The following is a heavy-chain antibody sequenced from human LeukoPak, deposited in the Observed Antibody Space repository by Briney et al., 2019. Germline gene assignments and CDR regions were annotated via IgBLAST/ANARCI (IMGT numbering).Heavy chain of an antibody. CDR2: INPSSENT. J-gene: IGHJ1*01. CDR3: ARGYYGSGSYSEYFQY. CDR1: GYTFTAYY. V-gene: IGHV1-46*01. Sequence: GASVKVSCKASGYTFTAYYIRWVRHAPGQGLEYMGVINPSSENTSYTQRFRGRVTMTRDTSTSTVYMQLSSLRSEDTAVYYCARGYYGSGSYSEYFQYWGQGTLVTVSS. D-gene: IGHD3-10*01.